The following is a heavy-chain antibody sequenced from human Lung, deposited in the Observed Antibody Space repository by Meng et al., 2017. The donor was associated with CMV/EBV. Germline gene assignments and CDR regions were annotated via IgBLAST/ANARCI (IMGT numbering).Heavy chain of an antibody. J-gene: IGHJ4*02. CDR3: ARHRADYYFDY. D-gene: IGHD2-21*02. CDR1: GFTFSSYW. CDR2: VSSDGSST. Sequence: GESLKISCAASGFTFSSYWMHWVRQAPGKGLVWVSRVSSDGSSTIYADSVKGRFTISRDNAKNTLYLQMNSLRGEDTAVYYCARHRADYYFDYWGQGTLSTVSS. V-gene: IGHV3-74*01.